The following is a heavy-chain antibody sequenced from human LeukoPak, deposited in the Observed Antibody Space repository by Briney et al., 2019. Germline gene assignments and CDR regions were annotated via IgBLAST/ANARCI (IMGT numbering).Heavy chain of an antibody. V-gene: IGHV1-2*04. J-gene: IGHJ6*02. CDR3: ARADTVGARYYYYGMDV. CDR2: INPNSGGT. CDR1: GGTFSSYA. Sequence: ASVKVSCKASGGTFSSYAISWVRQAPGQGLEWMGWINPNSGGTNYAQKFQGWVTMTRDTSISTAYMELSRLRSDDTAVYYCARADTVGARYYYYGMDVWGQGTTVTVSS. D-gene: IGHD1-26*01.